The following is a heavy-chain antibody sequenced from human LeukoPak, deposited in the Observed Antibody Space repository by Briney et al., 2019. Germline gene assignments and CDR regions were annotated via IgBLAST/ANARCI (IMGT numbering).Heavy chain of an antibody. J-gene: IGHJ4*02. Sequence: ASVKVSCKASGYTFSAYYMHWVRQAPGQGVEWMGWINPNSGGTNYAQKFQGRVTITRDKSISTAYMELTRLRSDDTAVYYCARGTREDLDYWGQGTLVSVSS. V-gene: IGHV1-2*02. CDR2: INPNSGGT. D-gene: IGHD5-24*01. CDR3: ARGTREDLDY. CDR1: GYTFSAYY.